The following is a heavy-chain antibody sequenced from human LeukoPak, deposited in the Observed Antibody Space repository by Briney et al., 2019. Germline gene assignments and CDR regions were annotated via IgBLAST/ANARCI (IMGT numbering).Heavy chain of an antibody. CDR3: ARYLRVYSSGWYSMGGMDV. D-gene: IGHD6-19*01. CDR2: ISSDGDAT. Sequence: GGSLRLSCAASGFTFNSYAMQWVRQAPGEGLEYVSGISSDGDATYYANSVKERFIISRDNSRNMLYLQMGSLRAEDTAVYYCARYLRVYSSGWYSMGGMDVWGQGTTVTVSS. J-gene: IGHJ6*02. V-gene: IGHV3-64*01. CDR1: GFTFNSYA.